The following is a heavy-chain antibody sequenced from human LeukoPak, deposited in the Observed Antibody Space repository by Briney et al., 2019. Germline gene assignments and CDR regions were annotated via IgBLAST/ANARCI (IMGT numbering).Heavy chain of an antibody. V-gene: IGHV3-74*01. Sequence: GGSLRLSCAASGFTFSNYWVHWFRQAPGKGLVWVSHINSGGSSTTYADSVKGRFTISRDNAKNTLYLQMNSLRAEDTAVYYCVRDRSGSSSVYLGQGTLVTVSS. CDR2: INSGGSST. CDR1: GFTFSNYW. D-gene: IGHD6-6*01. J-gene: IGHJ4*02. CDR3: VRDRSGSSSVY.